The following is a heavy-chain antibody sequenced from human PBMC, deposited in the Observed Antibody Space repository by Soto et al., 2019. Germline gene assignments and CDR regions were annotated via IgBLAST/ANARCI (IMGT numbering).Heavy chain of an antibody. CDR3: AHRLGGDYADD. J-gene: IGHJ4*02. CDR1: GFSLSTSGVG. V-gene: IGHV2-5*02. CDR2: IYWDDDK. Sequence: QITLKESGPTLVKPTQTLTLTCTFSGFSLSTSGVGVGWIRQPPGKALEWLALIYWDDDKRYSPSLKSRLPITEDTSKIQVVLTMTNMDPVDTATYYGAHRLGGDYADDWGQGTLVTVSS. D-gene: IGHD2-21*01.